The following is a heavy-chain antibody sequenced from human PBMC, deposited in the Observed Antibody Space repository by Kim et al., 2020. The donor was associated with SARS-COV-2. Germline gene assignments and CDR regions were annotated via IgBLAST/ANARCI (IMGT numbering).Heavy chain of an antibody. V-gene: IGHV3-7*03. D-gene: IGHD3-22*01. CDR1: GFTFSSYW. CDR2: IKQDGSEK. Sequence: GGSLRLSCAASGFTFSSYWMSWVRQAPGKGLEWVANIKQDGSEKYYVDSVKGRFTISRDNAKNSLYLQMNSLRAEDTAMYYCARDVRTSRITMIVARGPLDYWGQGTLVTVSS. J-gene: IGHJ4*02. CDR3: ARDVRTSRITMIVARGPLDY.